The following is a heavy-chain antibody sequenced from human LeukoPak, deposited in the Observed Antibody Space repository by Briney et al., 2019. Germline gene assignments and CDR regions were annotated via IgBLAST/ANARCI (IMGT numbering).Heavy chain of an antibody. CDR3: ARGASSSFYDY. J-gene: IGHJ4*02. D-gene: IGHD6-6*01. CDR1: GGTFSRYA. V-gene: IGHV1-69*13. CDR2: ITPIFGTA. Sequence: ASVKVSCKASGGTFSRYAISWVRQAPGQGHEWMGGITPIFGTANYAQKFQGRVTITADESTSTAYMELSSLRSEDTAVYYCARGASSSFYDYWGQGTLVTVSS.